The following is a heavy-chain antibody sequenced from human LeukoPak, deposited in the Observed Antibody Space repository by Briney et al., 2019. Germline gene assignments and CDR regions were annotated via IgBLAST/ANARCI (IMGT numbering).Heavy chain of an antibody. Sequence: GGSLRLSCAASGFTFSSYAMSWVRQAPGKGLEWVSAISGSGGSTYYADSVKGRFTISRDNSKNTLYLQMNSLRAEDTAVYYCAKSYYGSSGYPYHYFDYWGQGTLVTVSS. CDR3: AKSYYGSSGYPYHYFDY. J-gene: IGHJ4*02. CDR2: ISGSGGST. CDR1: GFTFSSYA. V-gene: IGHV3-23*01. D-gene: IGHD3-22*01.